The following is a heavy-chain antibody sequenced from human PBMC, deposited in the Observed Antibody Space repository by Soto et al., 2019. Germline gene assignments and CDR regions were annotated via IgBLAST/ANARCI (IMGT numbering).Heavy chain of an antibody. CDR2: IYHSGST. V-gene: IGHV4-30-2*01. CDR1: GGSISSGGYS. CDR3: ARAGDYYGSGSYYAQIDY. J-gene: IGHJ4*02. D-gene: IGHD3-10*01. Sequence: SETLSLTCAVSGGSISSGGYSWSWIRQPPGKGLEWIGYIYHSGSTYYNPSLKSRVTISVDRSKNQFSLKLSSVTAADTAVYYCARAGDYYGSGSYYAQIDYWGQGTLVTVSS.